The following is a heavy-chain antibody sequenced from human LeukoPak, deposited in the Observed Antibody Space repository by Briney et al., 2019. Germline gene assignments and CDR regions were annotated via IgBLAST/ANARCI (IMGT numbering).Heavy chain of an antibody. CDR1: GFTFSSYS. CDR3: ARDWSYAFDI. Sequence: GGSLRLSCAASGFTFSSYSMNWVRQAPGKGLEWVSHISSSSSSSSSSSSPTYYADSVKGRFTISRDNAKNSLYLQMNSLRAEDTAVYYCARDWSYAFDIWGQGTMVTVSS. J-gene: IGHJ3*02. V-gene: IGHV3-48*01. D-gene: IGHD1-26*01. CDR2: ISSSSSSSSSSSSPT.